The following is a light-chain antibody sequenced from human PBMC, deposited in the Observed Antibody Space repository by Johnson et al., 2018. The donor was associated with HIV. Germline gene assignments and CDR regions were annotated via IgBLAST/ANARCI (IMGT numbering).Light chain of an antibody. CDR3: GTWDTSLRVGF. CDR2: ESN. J-gene: IGLJ1*01. Sequence: QSALTQPPSVSAAPGQKVTISCSGSSSNIGNNYVSWYQHLPGTAPKLLIYESNQRPSGIPDRFSGSKSGTSATLGITGLQTGDEADYYCGTWDTSLRVGFFGTGTKVTVL. CDR1: SSNIGNNY. V-gene: IGLV1-51*02.